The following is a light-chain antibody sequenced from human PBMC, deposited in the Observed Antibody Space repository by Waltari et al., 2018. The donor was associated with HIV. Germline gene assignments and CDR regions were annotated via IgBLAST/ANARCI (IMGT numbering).Light chain of an antibody. CDR2: KDD. Sequence: NFMLTQPHSVSESPGKTVTISCTRSSGGISNNYVQWFQQRPGSSPTTVIYKDDQRPSGVPDRFSGSIDSSSNSASLTISGLRPEDEADYYCQSYDNENPVLFGGGTKLTVL. CDR1: SGGISNNY. J-gene: IGLJ2*01. CDR3: QSYDNENPVL. V-gene: IGLV6-57*01.